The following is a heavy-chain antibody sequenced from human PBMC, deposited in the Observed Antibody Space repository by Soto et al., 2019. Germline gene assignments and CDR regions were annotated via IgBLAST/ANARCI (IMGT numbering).Heavy chain of an antibody. CDR3: ARRPAMADLGAFDI. J-gene: IGHJ3*02. Sequence: SETLSLTCTVSGGSISSSSYYWGWIRQPPGKGLEWIGSIYYSGSTYYNPSLKSRVTISVDTSKNQFSLKLSSVTAADTAVYYCARRPAMADLGAFDIWGQETMVTVSS. CDR2: IYYSGST. V-gene: IGHV4-39*01. D-gene: IGHD5-18*01. CDR1: GGSISSSSYY.